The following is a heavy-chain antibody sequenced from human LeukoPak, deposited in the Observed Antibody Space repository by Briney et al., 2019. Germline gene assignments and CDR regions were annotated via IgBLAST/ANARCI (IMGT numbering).Heavy chain of an antibody. CDR1: GNSVSSNSAA. D-gene: IGHD3-10*01. CDR2: TYYRSKWYY. J-gene: IGHJ4*02. Sequence: SQTLSLTCAISGNSVSSNSAAWNWIRQSPSRGLEWLGRTYYRSKWYYDYAVSVKSRVTIDPDTSKNQFSLQLNSVTPEATAVYYCAGSGSYFRYWGQGTLVAVSS. V-gene: IGHV6-1*01. CDR3: AGSGSYFRY.